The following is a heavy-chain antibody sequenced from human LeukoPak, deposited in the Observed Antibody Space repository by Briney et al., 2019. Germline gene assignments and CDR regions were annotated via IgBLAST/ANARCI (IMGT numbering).Heavy chain of an antibody. CDR3: ARGVSGSYYHGMDV. D-gene: IGHD3-10*01. V-gene: IGHV3-30*03. J-gene: IGHJ6*02. CDR2: ISYDGSNK. CDR1: GFTFSSYG. Sequence: PGGSLRLSCAASGFTFSSYGMHWVRQAPGKGLEWVAVISYDGSNKYYADSVKGRFTISRDNSKNTLYLQMNSLRAEDTAVYYCARGVSGSYYHGMDVWGQGTTVTVSS.